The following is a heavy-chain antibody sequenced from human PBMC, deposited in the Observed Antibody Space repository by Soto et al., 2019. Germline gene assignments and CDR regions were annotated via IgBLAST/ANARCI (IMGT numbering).Heavy chain of an antibody. CDR3: AREYDIRGASDI. CDR2: IIPIFGTA. Sequence: GASVKVSCKASGGTLSSYAISWVRQAPGQGLEWMGGIIPIFGTANYAQKFQGRVTITADESTSTAYMELSSLRSEDTAVYYCAREYDIRGASDIWGQGTMVTVSS. D-gene: IGHD2-8*01. J-gene: IGHJ3*02. V-gene: IGHV1-69*13. CDR1: GGTLSSYA.